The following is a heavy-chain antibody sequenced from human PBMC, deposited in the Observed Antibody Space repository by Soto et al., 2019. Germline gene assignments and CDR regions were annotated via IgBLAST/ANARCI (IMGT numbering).Heavy chain of an antibody. Sequence: LRLSCAASGFTFISYEMNWVRQAPGKGLEWVSYISSSGSTIYYADSVKGRFTISRDNAKNSLYLQMNSLRAEDTAVYYCARELEVATTDYYYYGMDVWGQGTTVTVSS. V-gene: IGHV3-48*03. J-gene: IGHJ6*02. CDR2: ISSSGSTI. CDR1: GFTFISYE. CDR3: ARELEVATTDYYYYGMDV. D-gene: IGHD5-12*01.